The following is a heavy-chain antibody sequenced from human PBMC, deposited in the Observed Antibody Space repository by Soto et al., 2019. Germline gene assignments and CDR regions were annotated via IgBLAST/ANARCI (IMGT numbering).Heavy chain of an antibody. CDR3: ARGPGGPDGPGDY. Sequence: QVQRVQSGAEVKKPGASVKVSCKASGYTFTSYAIHWVRQAPGQRLEWMGWINAGNGNTKYSQKFQGRVTITRDTSASTAYMELSSLRSEDTAVYYCARGPGGPDGPGDYWGQGTLVTVSS. D-gene: IGHD2-15*01. CDR2: INAGNGNT. J-gene: IGHJ4*02. CDR1: GYTFTSYA. V-gene: IGHV1-3*01.